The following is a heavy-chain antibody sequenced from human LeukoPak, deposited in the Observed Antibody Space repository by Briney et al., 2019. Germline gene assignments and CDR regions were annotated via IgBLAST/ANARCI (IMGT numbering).Heavy chain of an antibody. CDR3: AKDRVGRWLQSTRPFVDY. J-gene: IGHJ4*02. CDR1: GFTFSSYG. CDR2: IRYDGSNK. D-gene: IGHD5-24*01. V-gene: IGHV3-30*02. Sequence: GGSLRLSRAASGFTFSSYGMHWVRQAPGKGLEWVAFIRYDGSNKYYADSVKGRFTISRDNSKNTLYLQMNSLRAEDTAVYYCAKDRVGRWLQSTRPFVDYWGQGTLVTVSS.